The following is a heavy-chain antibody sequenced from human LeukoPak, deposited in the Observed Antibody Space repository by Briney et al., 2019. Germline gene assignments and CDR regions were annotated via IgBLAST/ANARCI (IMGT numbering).Heavy chain of an antibody. CDR3: ARGAYSSIY. Sequence: GGSLRLSCAASGFTFSSYSMTWVRQAPGKGLQWVANIKQDGSEKNYVDSVKGRSTISRDNAENTVSLQMNSLRAEDTAVYYCARGAYSSIYWGQGTLVTVSS. J-gene: IGHJ4*02. D-gene: IGHD6-13*01. CDR1: GFTFSSYS. CDR2: IKQDGSEK. V-gene: IGHV3-7*04.